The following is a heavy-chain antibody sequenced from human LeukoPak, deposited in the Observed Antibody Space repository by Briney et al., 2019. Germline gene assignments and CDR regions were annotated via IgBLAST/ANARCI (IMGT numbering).Heavy chain of an antibody. J-gene: IGHJ5*02. V-gene: IGHV3-74*01. D-gene: IGHD3-10*01. Sequence: GGSLRLSCAASAFTFSSYWMHWVRHAPGKGLVWVSRINSDASSTYYADSVKGRFSISRDNTKNTLYLQMNSLRAEDTAVYYCARGYGDWFDPWGQGTLVTVSS. CDR3: ARGYGDWFDP. CDR2: INSDASST. CDR1: AFTFSSYW.